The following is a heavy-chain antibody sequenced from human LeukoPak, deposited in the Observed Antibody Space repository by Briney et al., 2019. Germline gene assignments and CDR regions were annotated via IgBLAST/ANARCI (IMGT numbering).Heavy chain of an antibody. V-gene: IGHV3-30-3*01. CDR1: GFTFNDYA. CDR3: ARDFFPVVDSTWYEIGY. D-gene: IGHD2-21*01. Sequence: QAGGSLRLSCAASGFTFNDYAMYWVRQAPGKGLEWVTLISYDGYDKSYADSVRGRFTISRDNSRNTLYLQMDSLRSEDTAVYYCARDFFPVVDSTWYEIGYWGQGTLVTVSS. CDR2: ISYDGYDK. J-gene: IGHJ4*02.